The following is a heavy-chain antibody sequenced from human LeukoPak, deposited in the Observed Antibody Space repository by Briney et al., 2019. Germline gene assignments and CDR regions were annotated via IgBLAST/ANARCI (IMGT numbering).Heavy chain of an antibody. CDR2: IWYDGSNK. CDR1: GFAFSSYG. J-gene: IGHJ3*02. CDR3: ARDLSGRAGTFDI. Sequence: GRSLRLSCAASGFAFSSYGMHWVRQAPGKGLEWVAVIWYDGSNKNYTDSVKGRFTTSRDNSKNTLYLQMNSLRAEDTAVYYCARDLSGRAGTFDIWGQGTMVAVSS. V-gene: IGHV3-33*01. D-gene: IGHD1-26*01.